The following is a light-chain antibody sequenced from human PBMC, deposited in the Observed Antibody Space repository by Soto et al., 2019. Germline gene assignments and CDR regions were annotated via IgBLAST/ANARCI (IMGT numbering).Light chain of an antibody. CDR3: SSYTSSSIPVV. J-gene: IGLJ2*01. V-gene: IGLV2-14*01. CDR2: EVS. Sequence: QSALTQPASVSGSPGQSITISCTGTSSDVGGYKYVSWYQQHPGKAPKLMIYEVSNRPSGVSNRFSGSKSGNTASLTISGLQAEDEGDYYCSSYTSSSIPVVFGGGTKLTVL. CDR1: SSDVGGYKY.